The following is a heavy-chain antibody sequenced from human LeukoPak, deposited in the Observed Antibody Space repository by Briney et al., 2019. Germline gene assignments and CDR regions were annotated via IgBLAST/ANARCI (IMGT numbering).Heavy chain of an antibody. J-gene: IGHJ6*04. CDR2: ISWDGGST. Sequence: GGSLRLSCAASGFTFDGYAMHWVRQAPGKGLEWVSLISWDGGSTYYADSVKGRFTISRDNSKNSLYLQMNSLRAEDTALYYCAKDKGYGSGSYPYYYYGMDVWGKGTTVTVSS. CDR3: AKDKGYGSGSYPYYYYGMDV. CDR1: GFTFDGYA. D-gene: IGHD3-10*01. V-gene: IGHV3-43D*04.